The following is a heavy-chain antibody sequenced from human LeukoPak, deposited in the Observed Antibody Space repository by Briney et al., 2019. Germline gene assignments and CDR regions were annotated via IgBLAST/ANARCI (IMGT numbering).Heavy chain of an antibody. CDR2: IYYSGST. CDR1: GGSISSGGYY. CDR3: ASGADYYNSSGLDY. J-gene: IGHJ4*02. D-gene: IGHD3-22*01. V-gene: IGHV4-31*03. Sequence: SQTLSLTCTVSGGSISSGGYYWSWIRQHPGKGLGWIGYIYYSGSTYYNPSLKSRVTISVDTSKNQFSLKLSSVTAADTAVYYCASGADYYNSSGLDYWGQGTLVTVSS.